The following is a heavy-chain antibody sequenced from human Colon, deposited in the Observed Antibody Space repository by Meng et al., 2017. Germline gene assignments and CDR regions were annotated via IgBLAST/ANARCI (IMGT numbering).Heavy chain of an antibody. V-gene: IGHV4-30-4*01. J-gene: IGHJ5*02. CDR1: GGSISGGDYY. CDR2: IYYSGST. D-gene: IGHD4-17*01. Sequence: PVLVHLHQPLSLSCTVSGGSISGGDYYWSWIRQPPGKGLEWIGYIYYSGSTYSNASLKSRVTISIDRSKNQFSLKLSSVTAADTAVYYCARDRKHYGERGWFDPWGQGTLVTVSS. CDR3: ARDRKHYGERGWFDP.